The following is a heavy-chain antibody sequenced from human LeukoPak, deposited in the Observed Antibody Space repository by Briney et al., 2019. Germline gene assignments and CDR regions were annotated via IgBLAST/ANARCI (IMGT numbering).Heavy chain of an antibody. CDR1: GFTFSSYA. D-gene: IGHD1-26*01. V-gene: IGHV3-23*01. J-gene: IGHJ3*02. CDR3: AKAPYSGSYYIAFDI. CDR2: ISGSGGST. Sequence: GGSLRLSCAASGFTFSSYAMSWVRQAPGKGLEWVSAISGSGGSTYYADSVKGRFTISRDNSKNTLYLQMNSLRAEDAAVYYCAKAPYSGSYYIAFDIWGQGTMVTVSS.